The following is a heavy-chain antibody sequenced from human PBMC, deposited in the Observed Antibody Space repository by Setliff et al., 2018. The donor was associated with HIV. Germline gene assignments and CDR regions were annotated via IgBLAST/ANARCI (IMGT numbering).Heavy chain of an antibody. Sequence: ASVKVSCQAPGHTFISYHIHWVRQAPGQGLEWMGIINTSGDNKDYAQKFQGRLTMTKDTSTSTVYMQLSSLRSEDTAVYYCVRTIYEWGAFDVWGQGTMVTVSS. J-gene: IGHJ3*01. CDR1: GHTFISYH. CDR2: INTSGDNK. D-gene: IGHD2-8*01. CDR3: VRTIYEWGAFDV. V-gene: IGHV1-46*01.